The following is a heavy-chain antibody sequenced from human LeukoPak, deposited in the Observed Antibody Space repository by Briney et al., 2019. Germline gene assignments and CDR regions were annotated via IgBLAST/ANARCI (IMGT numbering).Heavy chain of an antibody. CDR3: ARAISTVTGGGTFDY. CDR1: GYSISSGYY. CDR2: IYHSGST. V-gene: IGHV4-38-2*02. J-gene: IGHJ4*02. D-gene: IGHD6-19*01. Sequence: PSETLSLTCTVSGYSISSGYYWGWIRQPPGKGLEWLGSIYHSGSTYYNPSLKSRVTISVDTSKNQFSLKLSSVTAADTAVYYCARAISTVTGGGTFDYWGQGTLVTVSS.